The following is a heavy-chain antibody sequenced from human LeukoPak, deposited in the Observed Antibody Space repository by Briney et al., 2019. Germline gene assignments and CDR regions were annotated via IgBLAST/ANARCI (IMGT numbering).Heavy chain of an antibody. Sequence: PSETLSLTCAVSGGSTSSGGYSWSWIRQPPGKGLEWIGYIYHSGSTYYNPSLKSRVTISVDRSKNQFSLKLSSVTAADTAVYYCARGSSGSEGFDPWGQGTLVTVSS. J-gene: IGHJ5*02. CDR1: GGSTSSGGYS. CDR3: ARGSSGSEGFDP. V-gene: IGHV4-30-2*01. D-gene: IGHD6-19*01. CDR2: IYHSGST.